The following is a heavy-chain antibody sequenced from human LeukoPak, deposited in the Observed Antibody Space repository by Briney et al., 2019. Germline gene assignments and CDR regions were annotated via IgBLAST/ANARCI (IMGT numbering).Heavy chain of an antibody. J-gene: IGHJ6*02. Sequence: SETLSLTCTVSGGSISSYYWSWIRQPPGKGLEWIGYIYYSGSTNYNPSLKSRVTISVDTSKNQFSLKLSSVTAADTAVYYCARDVRYSSYYYGMDVWGQGTTVTVSS. CDR1: GGSISSYY. V-gene: IGHV4-59*01. CDR2: IYYSGST. CDR3: ARDVRYSSYYYGMDV. D-gene: IGHD2-21*01.